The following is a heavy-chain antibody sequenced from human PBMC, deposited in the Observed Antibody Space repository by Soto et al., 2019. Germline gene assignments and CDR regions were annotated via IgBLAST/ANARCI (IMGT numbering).Heavy chain of an antibody. J-gene: IGHJ6*02. V-gene: IGHV4-39*01. D-gene: IGHD6-13*01. Sequence: SETLSLTCTVSGGSISSSSYYWGWIRQPPGKGLEWIGSIYYSGSTYYNPSLKSRVTISVDTSKNQFSLKLSSVTAADTAVYYCARGRGSSWYAHKNYYYYGMDVWGQGTTVTVSS. CDR1: GGSISSSSYY. CDR2: IYYSGST. CDR3: ARGRGSSWYAHKNYYYYGMDV.